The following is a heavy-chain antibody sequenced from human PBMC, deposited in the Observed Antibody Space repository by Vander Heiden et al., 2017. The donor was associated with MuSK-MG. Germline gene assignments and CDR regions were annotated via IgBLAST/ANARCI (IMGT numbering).Heavy chain of an antibody. V-gene: IGHV4-34*01. CDR3: ARGRGSSSWFYYYYYYMDV. Sequence: QVQLPPLGAGLLKPSETLSLPCAVYGGSFSGYYWSWIRQPPGKGLEWIGESNHSGSTNYNPSLKSRVTISVDTSKNQFSLKLSSVTAADTAVYYCARGRGSSSWFYYYYYYMDVWGKGTTVTVSS. CDR1: GGSFSGYY. J-gene: IGHJ6*03. D-gene: IGHD6-13*01. CDR2: SNHSGST.